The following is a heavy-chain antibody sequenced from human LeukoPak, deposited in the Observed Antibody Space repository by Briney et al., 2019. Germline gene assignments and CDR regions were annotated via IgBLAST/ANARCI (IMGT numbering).Heavy chain of an antibody. CDR1: GFTVSSNY. Sequence: GGSLRLSCAASGFTVSSNYMSWVRQAPGKGLEWVSVIYSGGSTYYADSVKGRFTISRDNPKNTLYLQMNSLRAEDTAVYYCARGLSLGCSGGSCYSGEAFDIWGQGTMVTVSS. J-gene: IGHJ3*02. D-gene: IGHD2-15*01. V-gene: IGHV3-66*01. CDR2: IYSGGST. CDR3: ARGLSLGCSGGSCYSGEAFDI.